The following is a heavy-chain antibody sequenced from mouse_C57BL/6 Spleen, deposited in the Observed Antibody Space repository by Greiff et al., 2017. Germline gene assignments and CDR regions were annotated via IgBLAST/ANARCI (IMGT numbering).Heavy chain of an antibody. V-gene: IGHV1-63*01. CDR1: GYTFTNYW. J-gene: IGHJ2*01. CDR3: ARSDGSIYFHY. D-gene: IGHD1-1*01. CDR2: IYPGGGYT. Sequence: VKLLESGAELVRPGTSVKMSCKASGYTFTNYWIGWAKQRPGHGLEWIGDIYPGGGYTNYNEKFKGKATLTADKSSSTAYMQFSSLTSEDSAIYYCARSDGSIYFHYWGQGTTLTVSS.